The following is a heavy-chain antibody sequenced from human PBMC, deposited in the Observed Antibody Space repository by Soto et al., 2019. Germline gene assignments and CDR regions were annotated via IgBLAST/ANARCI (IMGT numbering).Heavy chain of an antibody. CDR3: ARSPYHDSSGLTFFDY. CDR1: GFTFSSYG. CDR2: ISYDGSNK. D-gene: IGHD3-22*01. Sequence: ESGGGVVQPGRSLRLSCAASGFTFSSYGMHWVRQAPGKGLEWVAVISYDGSNKYYADSVKGRFTISRDNSKNTLYLQMNSLRAEDTAVYYCARSPYHDSSGLTFFDYWGQGTLVTVSS. V-gene: IGHV3-30*03. J-gene: IGHJ4*02.